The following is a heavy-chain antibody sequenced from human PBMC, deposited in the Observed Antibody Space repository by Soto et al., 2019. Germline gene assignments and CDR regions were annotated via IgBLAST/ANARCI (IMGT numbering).Heavy chain of an antibody. CDR1: GGTFSSYA. J-gene: IGHJ6*02. Sequence: ASVKVSCKASGGTFSSYAISWVRQAPGQGLEWMGGIIPIFGTANYAQKFQGRVTITADKSTSTAYMELSSLRSEDTAVYYCARDPSYCSSTSCKDVWGQGTTVTVSS. CDR2: IIPIFGTA. D-gene: IGHD2-2*01. V-gene: IGHV1-69*06. CDR3: ARDPSYCSSTSCKDV.